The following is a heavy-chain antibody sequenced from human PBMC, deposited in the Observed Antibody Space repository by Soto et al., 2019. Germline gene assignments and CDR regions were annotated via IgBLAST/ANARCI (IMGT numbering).Heavy chain of an antibody. CDR2: ISGYNDNT. J-gene: IGHJ3*02. D-gene: IGHD2-8*01. CDR3: ARAHRTDVYALDT. V-gene: IGHV1-18*01. Sequence: QLQLVQSGAEVKKPRTSVKVSCKASGYTFTNYGISWVRQAPGQGLEWMGWISGYNDNTNYAQELQGRVTMTTDTATNTVYMELRSLTSDDTAVYYCARAHRTDVYALDTWGQGTMVTVPS. CDR1: GYTFTNYG.